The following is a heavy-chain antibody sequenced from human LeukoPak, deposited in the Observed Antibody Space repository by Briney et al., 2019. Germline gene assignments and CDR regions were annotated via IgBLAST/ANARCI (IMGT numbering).Heavy chain of an antibody. CDR1: GFTFSSYA. D-gene: IGHD3-10*01. Sequence: GRSLRLSCAASGFTFSSYAMHWVRQAPGKGLEWVAVISYDGSNKYYADSVKGRFTISRDNSKNTLYLQMNSLRAEDTAVYYCAVGSGSFYYYGMDVWGQGTTVTVSS. CDR2: ISYDGSNK. V-gene: IGHV3-30*14. CDR3: AVGSGSFYYYGMDV. J-gene: IGHJ6*02.